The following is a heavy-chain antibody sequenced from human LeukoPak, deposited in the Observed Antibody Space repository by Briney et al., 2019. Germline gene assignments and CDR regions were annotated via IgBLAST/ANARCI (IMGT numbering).Heavy chain of an antibody. Sequence: PSETLSLTCDVSSGSLSGYYWRWIRQPPGGGLEWLGEITHSGSPNYNPSLKSRVTISGDTSKKQFSLNLKSVTAADTGVYYCARGVDLWGRGTPVTVSS. CDR1: SGSLSGYY. CDR3: ARGVDL. J-gene: IGHJ2*01. V-gene: IGHV4-34*01. CDR2: ITHSGSP.